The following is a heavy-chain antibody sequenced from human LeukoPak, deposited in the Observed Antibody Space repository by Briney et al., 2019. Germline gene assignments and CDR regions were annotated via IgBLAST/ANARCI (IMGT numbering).Heavy chain of an antibody. Sequence: ASVKVCCKASGYTFTSSGISWVRQAPGQGLEWMGWISAYKGNTNYAQKLQGRVTMTTDTSTSTAYMELRSLRSDDTAVYYCARGPGGRRGYYPLDDSYYYYYMDVWGKGTTVTVSS. CDR3: ARGPGGRRGYYPLDDSYYYYYMDV. D-gene: IGHD3-22*01. V-gene: IGHV1-18*01. CDR2: ISAYKGNT. J-gene: IGHJ6*03. CDR1: GYTFTSSG.